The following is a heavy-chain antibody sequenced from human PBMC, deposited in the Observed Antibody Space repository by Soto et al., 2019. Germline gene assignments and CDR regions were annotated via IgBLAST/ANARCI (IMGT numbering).Heavy chain of an antibody. CDR3: ARIQSSSWYYGMDV. J-gene: IGHJ6*02. CDR1: GFSFSISP. D-gene: IGHD6-13*01. V-gene: IGHV3-30-3*01. CDR2: ISYDGTNK. Sequence: LGGSLRLSCAASGFSFSISPMHWVRQAPGKGPEWVALISYDGTNKFYADSVKGRFTISRDNSKSTLYLQVDSLRPEDAAVYYCARIQSSSWYYGMDVWGQGTTFTVSS.